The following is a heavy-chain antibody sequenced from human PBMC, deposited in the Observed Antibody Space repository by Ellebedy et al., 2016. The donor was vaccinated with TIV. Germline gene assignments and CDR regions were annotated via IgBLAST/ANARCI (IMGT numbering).Heavy chain of an antibody. CDR1: GGTFSNYA. D-gene: IGHD5-12*01. CDR2: IIGMFGTA. Sequence: SVKVSCKASGGTFSNYAISWVRQAPGQGLEWMGGIIGMFGTATYTQKFLGRVTITADEFTSTAYMEMSSLRSEDTAVYYCARHSGYHAESYFAYWGQGTLVTVSS. CDR3: ARHSGYHAESYFAY. V-gene: IGHV1-69*13. J-gene: IGHJ4*02.